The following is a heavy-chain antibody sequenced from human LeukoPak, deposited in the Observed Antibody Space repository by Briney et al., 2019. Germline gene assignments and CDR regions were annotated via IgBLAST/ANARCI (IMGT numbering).Heavy chain of an antibody. CDR1: GYTFTSYD. D-gene: IGHD4-17*01. CDR2: INPSGGST. J-gene: IGHJ4*02. CDR3: ARDHQYGDYDGTFDY. Sequence: ASVKVSCKASGYTFTSYDINWVRQAPGQGLEWMGIINPSGGSTSYAQKFQGRVTMTRDMSTSTVYMELSSLRSEDTAVYYCARDHQYGDYDGTFDYWGQGTLVTVSS. V-gene: IGHV1-46*01.